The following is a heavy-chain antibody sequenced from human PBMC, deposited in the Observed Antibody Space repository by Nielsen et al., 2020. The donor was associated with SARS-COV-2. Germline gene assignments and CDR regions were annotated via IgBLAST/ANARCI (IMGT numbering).Heavy chain of an antibody. V-gene: IGHV1-69*05. CDR3: ARGIRITIWGY. CDR2: IIPIFGTA. CDR1: GGTFSSYA. Sequence: SVKVSCKASGGTFSSYAISWVRQAPGQGLEWMGGIIPIFGTANYAQKFQGRVTMTRNTSISTAYMELSSLRSEDTAVYYCARGIRITIWGYWGQGTLVTVSS. J-gene: IGHJ4*02. D-gene: IGHD3-3*01.